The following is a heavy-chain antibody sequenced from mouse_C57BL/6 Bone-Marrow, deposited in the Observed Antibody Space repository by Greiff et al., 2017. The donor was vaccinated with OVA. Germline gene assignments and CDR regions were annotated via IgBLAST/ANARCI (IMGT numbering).Heavy chain of an antibody. CDR1: LFSFPASS. Sequence: EVKLVASGPELVQPGASVPMSCKASLFSFPASSLLWVLHSHGPSLAWIGYINPNNGGTSYNQKFKGKATLTVNKSSSTAYMELRSLTSEDSAVYYCASTTVVYCDYWGQGTTLTVSS. CDR2: INPNNGGT. J-gene: IGHJ2*01. CDR3: ASTTVVYCDY. V-gene: IGHV1-22*01. D-gene: IGHD1-1*01.